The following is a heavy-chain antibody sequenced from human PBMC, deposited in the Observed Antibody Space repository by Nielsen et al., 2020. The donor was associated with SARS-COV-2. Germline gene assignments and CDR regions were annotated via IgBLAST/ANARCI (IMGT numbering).Heavy chain of an antibody. D-gene: IGHD6-19*01. CDR1: GDSVSSSSAA. CDR2: TYYRSKWYN. J-gene: IGHJ6*02. Sequence: SETLSLTCAISGDSVSSSSAAWNWIRQSPSRGLEWLGRTYYRSKWYNDYAVSVKSRITINPDTSKNQFSLHLNSVTPEDTAVYYCARGASSGWSGTLYYYYYGMDVWGQGTTVTVSS. V-gene: IGHV6-1*01. CDR3: ARGASSGWSGTLYYYYYGMDV.